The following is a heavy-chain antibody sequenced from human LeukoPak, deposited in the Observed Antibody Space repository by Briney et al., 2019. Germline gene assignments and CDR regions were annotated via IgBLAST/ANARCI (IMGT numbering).Heavy chain of an antibody. Sequence: SETLSLTCIVSVGSLGTPKYYWGWIRQPPGKGLQWDESIDYSGTTYYNPSLKGRLAISINTSKNQFSLNLASVTAADTAVYYCARHDSRGSLNWFDPWGQGTLITVSS. CDR1: VGSLGTPKYY. D-gene: IGHD5-12*01. CDR2: IDYSGTT. CDR3: ARHDSRGSLNWFDP. V-gene: IGHV4-39*01. J-gene: IGHJ5*02.